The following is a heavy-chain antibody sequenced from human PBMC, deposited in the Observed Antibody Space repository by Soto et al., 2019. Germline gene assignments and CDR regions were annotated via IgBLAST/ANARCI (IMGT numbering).Heavy chain of an antibody. J-gene: IGHJ2*01. D-gene: IGHD4-4*01. CDR1: GGSISSSSYY. CDR3: ARRGTTTHFDL. V-gene: IGHV4-39*01. CDR2: IYYSGST. Sequence: QLQLQESSPGLVKPSETLSLTCTVSGGSISSSSYYWGWIRQPPGKGLEWSGSIYYSGSTYSNPSLKSRVTISVDTAKNQFSLKLSAVTAADAAVYYCARRGTTTHFDLWGRGTLVTVSS.